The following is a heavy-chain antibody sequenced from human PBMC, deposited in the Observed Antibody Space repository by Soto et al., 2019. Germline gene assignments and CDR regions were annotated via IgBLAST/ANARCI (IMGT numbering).Heavy chain of an antibody. V-gene: IGHV3-23*01. D-gene: IGHD1-1*01. CDR1: GFTFTGYS. CDR3: ARSLGDHWDEYYFDY. J-gene: IGHJ4*02. Sequence: VQVLESGGDLVQPGGSLRPSCPASGFTFTGYSLGWVPQAPGRGLEWVPGISGTGYNTYYADTVQGRFTISRDNSKNTLYLQMASLRAEDTALYYCARSLGDHWDEYYFDYWGQGTLVTVSS. CDR2: ISGTGYNT.